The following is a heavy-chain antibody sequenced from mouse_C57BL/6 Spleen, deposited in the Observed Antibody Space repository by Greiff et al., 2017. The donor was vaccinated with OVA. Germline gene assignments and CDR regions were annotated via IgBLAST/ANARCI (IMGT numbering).Heavy chain of an antibody. D-gene: IGHD2-3*01. J-gene: IGHJ2*01. CDR3: ARMKGMGYSNYFDY. V-gene: IGHV1-42*01. CDR2: INPSTGGT. CDR1: GYPFTGYY. Sequence: EVQLQQSGPELVKPGASVKISCKASGYPFTGYYMNWVKQSPEKSLEWIGEINPSTGGTTYNQKFKAKATLTVDKSSSTAYMQLKSLTSEDSAVYYCARMKGMGYSNYFDYWGQGTTLTVSS.